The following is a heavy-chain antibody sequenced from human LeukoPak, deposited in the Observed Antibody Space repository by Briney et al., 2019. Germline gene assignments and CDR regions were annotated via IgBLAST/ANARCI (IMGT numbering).Heavy chain of an antibody. Sequence: ASVKVSCKASGGTFSSYAISWVRQAPGQGLEWMGGIIPIFGTANYAQKFQGRVTITADESTSTAYMVLSSLRSEDTAVYYCARNGYSSGWDYYYFDYWGQGTLVTVSS. CDR1: GGTFSSYA. J-gene: IGHJ4*02. D-gene: IGHD6-19*01. V-gene: IGHV1-69*13. CDR3: ARNGYSSGWDYYYFDY. CDR2: IIPIFGTA.